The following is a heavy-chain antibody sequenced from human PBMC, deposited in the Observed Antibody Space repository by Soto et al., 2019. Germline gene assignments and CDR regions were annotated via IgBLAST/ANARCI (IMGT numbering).Heavy chain of an antibody. D-gene: IGHD4-17*01. CDR2: INSDWSST. V-gene: IGHV3-74*01. CDR3: ARGIRNYYGVDV. J-gene: IGHJ6*02. CDR1: GFTFSSYW. Sequence: EVQLVESGGGLVQPGGSLRLSCAASGFTFSSYWMHWVRQAPGKGLVWVSRINSDWSSTSYADSVKGRFTISRDNAKNTLYLQMSSLGAEATAVYYCARGIRNYYGVDVWGQGTTVTVSS.